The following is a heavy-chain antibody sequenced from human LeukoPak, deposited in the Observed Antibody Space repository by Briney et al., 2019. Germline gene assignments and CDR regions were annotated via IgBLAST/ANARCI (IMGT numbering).Heavy chain of an antibody. V-gene: IGHV3-48*04. D-gene: IGHD3-10*01. CDR3: ARDRLIGGRFGELSN. CDR2: ISSSSTTI. Sequence: GGSLRLSCAASGFTFSDYNMNWVRQAPGKGLEWVSFISSSSTTIFYGDSAKGRFTISRDNAKNSLHLQMNSLRVEDTAVYYCARDRLIGGRFGELSNWGQGTLVTVSS. J-gene: IGHJ4*02. CDR1: GFTFSDYN.